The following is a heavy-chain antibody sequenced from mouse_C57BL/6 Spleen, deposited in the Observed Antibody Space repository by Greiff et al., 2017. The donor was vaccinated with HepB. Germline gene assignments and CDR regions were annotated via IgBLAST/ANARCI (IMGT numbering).Heavy chain of an antibody. CDR2: IDPNSGGT. CDR1: GYTFTSYR. D-gene: IGHD4-1*01. J-gene: IGHJ4*01. Sequence: QLQQPGAELVKPGASVKLSCKASGYTFTSYRMHWVKPRPGRGPEWIGRIDPNSGGTKYNEKFKSKATLTVDKPSSTAYMPLSSLTAEDSAVYDCALTGTLAMDYWGQGTSVTVSS. V-gene: IGHV1-72*01. CDR3: ALTGTLAMDY.